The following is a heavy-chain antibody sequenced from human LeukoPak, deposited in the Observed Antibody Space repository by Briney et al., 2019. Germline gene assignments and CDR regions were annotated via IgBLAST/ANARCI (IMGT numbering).Heavy chain of an antibody. CDR3: ARSLSMAGLT. J-gene: IGHJ4*02. CDR1: GDSISSSKYY. Sequence: SETLSLTCTVSGDSISSSKYYWGWIRQSPGKGLEWIGSIYKSGSTFYNPSLKSRVIISVGTSRNQFSLKLNSVSAADTAVYYCARSLSMAGLTWGQGTLVAVSS. V-gene: IGHV4-39*01. CDR2: IYKSGST. D-gene: IGHD6-19*01.